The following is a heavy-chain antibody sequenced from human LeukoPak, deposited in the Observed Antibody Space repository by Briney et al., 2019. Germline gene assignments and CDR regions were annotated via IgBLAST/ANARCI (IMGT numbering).Heavy chain of an antibody. V-gene: IGHV1-8*01. Sequence: EASVKVSCKASGYTFTSYDINWVRQATGQGLEWMGWMNPKSANTGYAQKFQGRVTITADESTSTAYMELSSLRSEDTAVYYCARDPEYSSSIDWFDPWGQGTLVTVSS. D-gene: IGHD6-6*01. CDR3: ARDPEYSSSIDWFDP. J-gene: IGHJ5*02. CDR2: MNPKSANT. CDR1: GYTFTSYD.